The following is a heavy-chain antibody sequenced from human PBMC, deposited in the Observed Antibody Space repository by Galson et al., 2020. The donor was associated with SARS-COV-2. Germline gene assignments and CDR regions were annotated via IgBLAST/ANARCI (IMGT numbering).Heavy chain of an antibody. CDR3: ARDQGSSLFYGFDY. D-gene: IGHD6-13*01. CDR2: IKQDGSEK. J-gene: IGHJ4*02. CDR1: GFTFSSYW. V-gene: IGHV3-7*01. Sequence: TGGSLRLSCAASGFTFSSYWMSWVRQAPGKGLEWVANIKQDGSEKYYVDSVKGRFTISRDNAKNSLYLQMNSLRAEDTAVYYCARDQGSSLFYGFDYWGQGTLVTVSS.